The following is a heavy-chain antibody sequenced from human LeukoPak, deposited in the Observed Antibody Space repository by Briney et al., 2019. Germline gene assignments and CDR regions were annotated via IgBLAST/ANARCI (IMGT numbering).Heavy chain of an antibody. CDR2: MNPNSGNT. V-gene: IGHV1-8*01. J-gene: IGHJ4*02. CDR1: GYTFTSYD. CDR3: ARVRLRLEGYYFDY. D-gene: IGHD6-6*01. Sequence: ASVKVSCKASGYTFTSYDINWVRQATGQGLEWMGWMNPNSGNTGYAQKFQGRVTMTRNTTISTAYMELSSLRSEDTALYYCARVRLRLEGYYFDYWGQGTLLTVSS.